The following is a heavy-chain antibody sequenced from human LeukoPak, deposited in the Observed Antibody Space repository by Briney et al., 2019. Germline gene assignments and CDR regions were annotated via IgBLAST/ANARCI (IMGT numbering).Heavy chain of an antibody. J-gene: IGHJ4*02. CDR3: ARDRMDTGTYFDY. V-gene: IGHV1-18*01. CDR2: ISTYNGNT. Sequence: ASVKVSCRSSGYTFATYGITWVRQAPGQGLEWMGWISTYNGNTNYAQKLQGRVTMTTDTSTSTAYMELRSLRSDDTAMYYCARDRMDTGTYFDYWGQGTLVTVSS. D-gene: IGHD5-18*01. CDR1: GYTFATYG.